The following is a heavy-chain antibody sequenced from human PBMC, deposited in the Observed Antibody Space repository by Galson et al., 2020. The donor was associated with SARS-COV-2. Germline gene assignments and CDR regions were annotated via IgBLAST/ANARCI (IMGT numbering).Heavy chain of an antibody. J-gene: IGHJ4*02. CDR1: GFSLSTSGVC. V-gene: IGHV2-70*11. D-gene: IGHD6-19*01. CDR2: IDWDGDR. Sequence: ESGPTLVKPTQTLTLTCTFSGFSLSTSGVCVNWIRQPPGKALEWLARIDWDGDRYYNTSLKTRLTISKDTSKNQVVLTMTSMDPVDTATYYCEEADRSGCGGNYWGQGALVTVSS. CDR3: EEADRSGCGGNY.